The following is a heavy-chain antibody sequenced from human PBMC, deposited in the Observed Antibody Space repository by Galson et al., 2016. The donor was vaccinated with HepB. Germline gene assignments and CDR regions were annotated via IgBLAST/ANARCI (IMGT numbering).Heavy chain of an antibody. J-gene: IGHJ3*02. CDR1: GGSIRSSSYY. Sequence: ETLSLTCTVSGGSIRSSSYYWGWIRQPPGKGLEWIGSIDYSGYTYYSPSLKSRVTISVDTSKNHFPLQLSSVTAADTAVYYCARPIKGGSYRGAFDIWGQGTMVTVSS. CDR3: ARPIKGGSYRGAFDI. D-gene: IGHD1-26*01. V-gene: IGHV4-39*02. CDR2: IDYSGYT.